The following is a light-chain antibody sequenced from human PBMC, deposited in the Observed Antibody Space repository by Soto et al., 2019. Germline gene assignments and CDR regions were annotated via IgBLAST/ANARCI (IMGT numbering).Light chain of an antibody. CDR2: DVS. J-gene: IGLJ1*01. CDR3: SSYTSSSTLYV. V-gene: IGLV2-14*01. Sequence: QSVLTQPASVSVSPGQSITISCTGTSSDVTNYNYVYWYQQHPGTAPKLIIYDVSNRPSGISNRFSGSKSGNTASLTISGLQAEEEADYYCSSYTSSSTLYVFGTGTKVTVL. CDR1: SSDVTNYNY.